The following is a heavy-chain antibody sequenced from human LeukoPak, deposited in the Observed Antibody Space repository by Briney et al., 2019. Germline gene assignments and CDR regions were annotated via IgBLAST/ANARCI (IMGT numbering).Heavy chain of an antibody. V-gene: IGHV4-34*01. CDR2: INHSGST. J-gene: IGHJ4*02. D-gene: IGHD6-19*01. CDR3: ARYSGWYPTFDY. Sequence: SETLSLTCAVYGGSFSGYYWSWIRQPPGKGLEWIGEINHSGSTNYNPSLKSRVTISVDTSKNQFSLKLSSVTAADTAVYYCARYSGWYPTFDYWGQGTLVTVSS. CDR1: GGSFSGYY.